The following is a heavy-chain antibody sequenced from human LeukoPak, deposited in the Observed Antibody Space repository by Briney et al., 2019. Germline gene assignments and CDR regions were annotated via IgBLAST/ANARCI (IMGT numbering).Heavy chain of an antibody. CDR3: ARLLGSGYSDY. D-gene: IGHD2-15*01. J-gene: IGHJ4*02. Sequence: PSETLSLTCAVYGGSFSGYYWSWIRQPPGKGLEWIGEINHSGSTNYNPSLKSRVTISVDTSKKQFSLKLSSVTAADTAVYYCARLLGSGYSDYWGQGTLVTVSS. CDR2: INHSGST. V-gene: IGHV4-34*01. CDR1: GGSFSGYY.